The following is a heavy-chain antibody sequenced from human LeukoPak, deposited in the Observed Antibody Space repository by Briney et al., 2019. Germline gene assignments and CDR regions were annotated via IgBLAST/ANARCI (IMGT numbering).Heavy chain of an antibody. D-gene: IGHD3-10*01. CDR2: IKQDGSEK. J-gene: IGHJ4*02. V-gene: IGHV3-7*01. CDR1: GFTFSSYW. Sequence: GGSLRLSCAASGFTFSSYWMSWVRQAPGKGLEWVANIKQDGSEKYYVDSVKGRFTISGDNAKNSLYLQMNSLRAEDTAVYYCARCRYYGSGSYFDYWGQGTLVTVSS. CDR3: ARCRYYGSGSYFDY.